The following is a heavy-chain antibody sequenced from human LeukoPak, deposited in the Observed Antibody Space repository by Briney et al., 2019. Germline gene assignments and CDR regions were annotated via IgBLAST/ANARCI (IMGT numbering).Heavy chain of an antibody. CDR1: GGSFSGYY. V-gene: IGHV4-34*01. CDR3: ARGRSYYDSSGYQLRY. J-gene: IGHJ4*02. Sequence: SETLSLTCAVYGGSFSGYYWSWIRQPPGKGLEWIGEINHSGSTNYNPSLKSRVTISVDTSKNQFSLKLSSVTAADTAVYYCARGRSYYDSSGYQLRYWGQGTLVTVSS. D-gene: IGHD3-22*01. CDR2: INHSGST.